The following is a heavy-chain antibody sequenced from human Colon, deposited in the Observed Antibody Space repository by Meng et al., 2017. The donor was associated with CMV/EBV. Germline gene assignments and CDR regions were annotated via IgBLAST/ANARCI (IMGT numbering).Heavy chain of an antibody. V-gene: IGHV3-53*01. D-gene: IGHD2-2*02. Sequence: GGSLRLSCAASGFTVSSNYMSWVRQAPGQGLEWVAVINSIGDETYYADSVKGWFIVSRDNAKNTLFLQISGLGAEDTAVYYCAKNLFVPTAIMSVFAPNDYWGQGMLVTVSS. CDR3: AKNLFVPTAIMSVFAPNDY. CDR1: GFTVSSNY. CDR2: INSIGDET. J-gene: IGHJ4*02.